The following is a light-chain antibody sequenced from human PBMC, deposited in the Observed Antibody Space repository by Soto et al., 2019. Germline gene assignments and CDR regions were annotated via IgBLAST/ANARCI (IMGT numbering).Light chain of an antibody. V-gene: IGKV3D-15*01. J-gene: IGKJ4*01. CDR1: QSVSSN. Sequence: EIVMTQSPATLSVSPGERATLSCRASQSVSSNLAWYQQKPGQAPRILIFGASGRATGIPDRFGGSGSGAEFTLTINSLQSEDFAVYYCQPYNNWPLTFGGGTKVDIK. CDR3: QPYNNWPLT. CDR2: GAS.